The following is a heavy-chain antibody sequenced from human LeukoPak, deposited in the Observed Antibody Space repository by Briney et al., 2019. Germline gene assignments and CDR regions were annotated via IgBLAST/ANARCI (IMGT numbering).Heavy chain of an antibody. CDR1: GGSISSSYW. CDR3: ARDYCTSTTCPNRFDP. Sequence: PSETLSLTCAVSGGSISSSYWWSWIRQPPGKGLEWIGEIYHSGSTNYNLSLKSRVTISVDKSKNQFSLKLNSVTAADTAVYYCARDYCTSTTCPNRFDPWGQGTLVTVSS. CDR2: IYHSGST. V-gene: IGHV4-4*02. J-gene: IGHJ5*02. D-gene: IGHD2-2*01.